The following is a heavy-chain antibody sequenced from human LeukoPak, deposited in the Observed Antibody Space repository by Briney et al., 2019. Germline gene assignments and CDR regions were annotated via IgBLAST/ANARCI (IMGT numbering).Heavy chain of an antibody. D-gene: IGHD6-19*01. CDR1: GGSISGYY. J-gene: IGHJ4*02. Sequence: SETLSLTCAVYGGSISGYYWSWIRQPPGKGLEWIGEINHSGSTNYNPSLKSRVTISVDTSKNQFSLKLSSVTAADTAVYYCARGRVRIAVAVDYFDYWGQGTLVTVSS. CDR3: ARGRVRIAVAVDYFDY. V-gene: IGHV4-34*01. CDR2: INHSGST.